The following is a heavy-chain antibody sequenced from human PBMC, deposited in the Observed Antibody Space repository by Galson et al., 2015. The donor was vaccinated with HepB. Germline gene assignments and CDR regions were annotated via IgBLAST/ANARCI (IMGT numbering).Heavy chain of an antibody. CDR3: ARATTYGDSPLGY. Sequence: QSGAEVKKPGESLKISCKGSGYSFTNYWIGWVRQMPGEGLEWMGIIYPGDSDTRYSPSCQGQVTISADKSISTAYLQWSSLRASDTAMYYCARATTYGDSPLGYWGQGTLVTVSS. D-gene: IGHD4-17*01. J-gene: IGHJ4*02. V-gene: IGHV5-51*03. CDR2: IYPGDSDT. CDR1: GYSFTNYW.